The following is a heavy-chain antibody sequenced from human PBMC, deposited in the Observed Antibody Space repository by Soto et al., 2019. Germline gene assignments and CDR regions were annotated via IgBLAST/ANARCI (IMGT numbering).Heavy chain of an antibody. CDR1: GFTFSSYS. J-gene: IGHJ5*02. CDR2: ISSSSSYI. CDR3: ARDVEWELPGGFDP. V-gene: IGHV3-21*01. D-gene: IGHD1-26*01. Sequence: EVQLVESGGGLVKPGGSLRLSCAASGFTFSSYSMNWVRQAPGKGLEWVSSISSSSSYIYYADSVKGRFTISRDNAKNSLYLQRNSLRAEDTAVYYCARDVEWELPGGFDPWGQGTLVTVSS.